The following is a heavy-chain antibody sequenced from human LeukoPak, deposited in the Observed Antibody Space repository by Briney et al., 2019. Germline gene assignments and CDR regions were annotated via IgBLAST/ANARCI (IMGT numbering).Heavy chain of an antibody. CDR3: VLYFTLDY. V-gene: IGHV1-18*01. J-gene: IGHJ4*02. CDR2: ISAYNGNT. Sequence: ASVKVSCKASGYTFTSYGNSWMRQAPGQGLEWMGWISAYNGNTNYAQKLQGRVTMTTDTSTSTAYMELRSLRSDDTAVYYCVLYFTLDYWGQGTLVTVSS. CDR1: GYTFTSYG. D-gene: IGHD2-2*02.